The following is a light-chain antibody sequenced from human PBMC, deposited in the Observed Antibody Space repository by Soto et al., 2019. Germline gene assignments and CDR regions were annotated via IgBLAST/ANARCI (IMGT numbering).Light chain of an antibody. CDR3: SSFTSSSTYV. Sequence: QSALTQPASVSGSPGQSITISCTGTSSDVGGYNYVSWYQQHPGTAPKLMIYDVSNRPSAVPDRFSGSKSGNTASLTISGLQPEDEADYYCSSFTSSSTYVFGTGTKLTVL. V-gene: IGLV2-14*01. J-gene: IGLJ1*01. CDR1: SSDVGGYNY. CDR2: DVS.